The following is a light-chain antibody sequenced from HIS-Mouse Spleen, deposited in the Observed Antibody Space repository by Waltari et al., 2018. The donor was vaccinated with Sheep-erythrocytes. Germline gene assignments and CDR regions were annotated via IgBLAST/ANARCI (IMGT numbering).Light chain of an antibody. V-gene: IGKV1-33*01. CDR1: QDISNY. J-gene: IGKJ4*01. CDR3: QQYDNLLT. CDR2: DAS. Sequence: DIQMTQSPSSLSASVGARVTITCQAIQDISNYLNWYQQKPGKAPKLPIYDASTLETGVPSRVSGSGSGTDFTFTISSLQPEDIATYYCQQYDNLLTFGGGTKVEIK.